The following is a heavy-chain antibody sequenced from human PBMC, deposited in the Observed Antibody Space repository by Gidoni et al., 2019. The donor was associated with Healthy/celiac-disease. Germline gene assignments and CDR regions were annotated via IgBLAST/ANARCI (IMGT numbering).Heavy chain of an antibody. J-gene: IGHJ3*02. D-gene: IGHD2-15*01. CDR1: GFPFSSYA. CDR3: AKVLVAATLGLPYASPGAFDI. V-gene: IGHV3-23*01. Sequence: EVQLLESGGGLVQPGGSLRLSCAASGFPFSSYAMSWFRQAPGKGLEWVSAISGSGGSTYYADSVKGRFTISRDNSKNTLYLQMNSLRAEDTAVYYCAKVLVAATLGLPYASPGAFDIWGQGTMVTVSS. CDR2: ISGSGGST.